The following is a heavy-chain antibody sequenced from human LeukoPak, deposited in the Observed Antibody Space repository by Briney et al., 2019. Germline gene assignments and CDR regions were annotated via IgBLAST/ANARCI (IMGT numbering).Heavy chain of an antibody. J-gene: IGHJ4*02. Sequence: GGSLRLSCAAPGFTFDDYGMSWVRQAPGKGLEWVSGINWNGGSTGYADSVKGRFTISRDNAKNSLYLQMNSLRAEDTALYYCARGRGPPYYFDYWGQGTLVTVSS. CDR2: INWNGGST. CDR1: GFTFDDYG. CDR3: ARGRGPPYYFDY. V-gene: IGHV3-20*04. D-gene: IGHD3-10*01.